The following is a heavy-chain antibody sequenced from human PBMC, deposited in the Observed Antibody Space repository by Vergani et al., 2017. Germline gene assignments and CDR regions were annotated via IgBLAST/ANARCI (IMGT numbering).Heavy chain of an antibody. CDR2: IYPGDSDT. Sequence: EVQLVQSGAAVKKPGESLKISCKGSGYSFTSYWIGWVRQMPGKGLEWMGIIYPGDSDTRYSPSFQSQVTISADKSISTAYLQWSSLKASDTAMYYCARSPSFRSGYLWFDPWGQGTLVTVSS. V-gene: IGHV5-51*01. CDR3: ARSPSFRSGYLWFDP. CDR1: GYSFTSYW. D-gene: IGHD3-3*01. J-gene: IGHJ5*02.